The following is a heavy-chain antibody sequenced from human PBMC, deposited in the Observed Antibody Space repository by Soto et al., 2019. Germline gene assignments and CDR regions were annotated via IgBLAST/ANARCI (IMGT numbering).Heavy chain of an antibody. CDR2: ISSSGSTI. CDR1: GFTFSSYE. CDR3: ARVGGPTVTTHYYYGMDV. D-gene: IGHD4-17*01. J-gene: IGHJ6*02. V-gene: IGHV3-48*03. Sequence: GGSLRLSCAASGFTFSSYEMNWVRQAPGKGLEWVSYISSSGSTIYYADSVKGRFTISRDNAKNSLYLQMNSLRAEDTAVYYCARVGGPTVTTHYYYGMDVWGQGTTVTVSS.